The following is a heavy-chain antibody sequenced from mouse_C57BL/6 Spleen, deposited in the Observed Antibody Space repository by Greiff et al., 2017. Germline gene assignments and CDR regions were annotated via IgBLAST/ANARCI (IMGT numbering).Heavy chain of an antibody. J-gene: IGHJ2*01. V-gene: IGHV5-9*01. CDR1: GFTFSSYT. D-gene: IGHD4-1*01. CDR2: ISGGGGNT. CDR3: ASQLGRRDYYGY. Sequence: EVMLVESGGGLVKPGGSLKLSCAASGFTFSSYTMSWVRQTPGKRLEWVATISGGGGNTYYPDSVKGRFTISRDNAKNTLYLQMSSLRSEDTALYYCASQLGRRDYYGYWGQGTTLTVSS.